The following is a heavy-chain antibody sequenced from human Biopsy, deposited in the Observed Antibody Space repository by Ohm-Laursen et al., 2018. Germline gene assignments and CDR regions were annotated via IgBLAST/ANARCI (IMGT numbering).Heavy chain of an antibody. J-gene: IGHJ3*01. CDR3: ASVVLGPTNDAFDL. V-gene: IGHV4-4*07. D-gene: IGHD3-22*01. CDR2: IYPGGST. CDR1: GGDINNYY. Sequence: SETLSLTCTVSGGDINNYYWSWIRQPAGKGLEWIGRIYPGGSTNYNPFLRGRVTMSVDTSKKQLSLRLGSVTAADTAMYYCASVVLGPTNDAFDLWGQGTMVVVSS.